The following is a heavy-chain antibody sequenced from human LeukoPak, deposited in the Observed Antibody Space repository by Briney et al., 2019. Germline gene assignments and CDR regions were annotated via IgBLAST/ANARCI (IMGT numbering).Heavy chain of an antibody. J-gene: IGHJ3*02. CDR3: ALQIAVAGYDAYDI. V-gene: IGHV5-51*01. CDR2: VYLDDSDT. CDR1: GYKSTNYW. Sequence: GESVKISCKASGYKSTNYWISWVRQMPGKGLEWMGIVYLDDSDTKYSPSFEGQATISADKSISSTFLQWSSLKAADTAMYYCALQIAVAGYDAYDIWGQGTMVTVSS. D-gene: IGHD6-19*01.